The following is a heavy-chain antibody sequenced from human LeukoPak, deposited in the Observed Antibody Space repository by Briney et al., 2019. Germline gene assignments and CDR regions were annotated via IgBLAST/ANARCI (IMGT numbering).Heavy chain of an antibody. CDR3: AKGPSGNQFDP. D-gene: IGHD5-12*01. V-gene: IGHV3-30*02. CDR2: IRHDGSNK. CDR1: GFTFNSNG. Sequence: GGSLRLSCTASGFTFNSNGMHWVRQAPGKGLEWVAFIRHDGSNKFYADSVKGRFTISRDNANNMLYLQLYSLRAEDTAVYYCAKGPSGNQFDPWGQGTLVTVSS. J-gene: IGHJ5*02.